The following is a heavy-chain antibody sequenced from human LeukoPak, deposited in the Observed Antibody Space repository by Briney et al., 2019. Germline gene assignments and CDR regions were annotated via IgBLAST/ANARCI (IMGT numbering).Heavy chain of an antibody. D-gene: IGHD2-21*02. J-gene: IGHJ4*02. Sequence: GRSLGLSCAASGFTLSTYGMHWVRQAPGKGLEWVAVISSDGSNKFYADSVKGRFTISRDGSKNTLYLQMNSLRPDDTAVYFCAKPQVTANWYYFHYWGQGTLVTVSS. V-gene: IGHV3-30*18. CDR3: AKPQVTANWYYFHY. CDR2: ISSDGSNK. CDR1: GFTLSTYG.